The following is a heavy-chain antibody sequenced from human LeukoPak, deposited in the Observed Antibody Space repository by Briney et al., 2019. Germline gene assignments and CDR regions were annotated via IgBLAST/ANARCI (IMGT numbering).Heavy chain of an antibody. CDR2: MFNSGST. J-gene: IGHJ3*02. CDR1: GGSFSGYY. D-gene: IGHD5-12*01. Sequence: ETLSLTCAVSGGSFSGYYWSWVRQPPGKGLEWIGYMFNSGSTNYNPSLKSRVTISVDTSKNQFSLKLSSVTAADTAVYYCARGSVARYSGHGMAAFDIWGQGTMVTVSS. CDR3: ARGSVARYSGHGMAAFDI. V-gene: IGHV4-59*12.